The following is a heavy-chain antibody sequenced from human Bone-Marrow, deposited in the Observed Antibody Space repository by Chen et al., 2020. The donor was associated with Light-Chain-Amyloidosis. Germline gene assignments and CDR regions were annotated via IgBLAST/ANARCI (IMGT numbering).Heavy chain of an antibody. CDR2: IFYRGYT. D-gene: IGHD6-6*01. V-gene: IGHV4-39*01. CDR1: GGSISSTNYY. J-gene: IGHJ6*02. Sequence: QVQLQESGPGLVKPPETLSLTCTVSGGSISSTNYYWAWIRQPPGKGLEWIGNIFYRGYTYYNPSLKSRVTMSVDTSKSLFSLRLSSVTAADTAVYYCARHASLAASGGYYHYGMDVWGQGTSVTVSS. CDR3: ARHASLAASGGYYHYGMDV.